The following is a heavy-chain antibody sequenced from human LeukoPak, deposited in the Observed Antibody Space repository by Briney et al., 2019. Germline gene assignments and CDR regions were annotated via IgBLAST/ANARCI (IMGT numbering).Heavy chain of an antibody. CDR2: IYSGGST. CDR3: ARDRAAAAGDYYFDY. Sequence: GGSLRLSCAASGFTVSSNYMSWVRQAPGKGLEWVSVIYSGGSTYCADSVKGRFTISRHNSKNTLYLQMNSLRAEDTAVYYCARDRAAAAGDYYFDYWGQGTLVTVSS. CDR1: GFTVSSNY. J-gene: IGHJ4*02. D-gene: IGHD6-13*01. V-gene: IGHV3-53*04.